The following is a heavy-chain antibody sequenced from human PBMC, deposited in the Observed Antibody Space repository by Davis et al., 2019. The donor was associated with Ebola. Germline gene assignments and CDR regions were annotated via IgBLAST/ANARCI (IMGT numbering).Heavy chain of an antibody. Sequence: PGRSLRPSCAASGFTFSSYSMNWVRQAPGKGLEWVSSTGSSSSYIYNADSVKGRFTISSDNAKKSLYLHMNSLRAEDTAVYYCARDKFYYDSSGYGYYYGMDVWGQGTTVTVSS. J-gene: IGHJ6*02. CDR1: GFTFSSYS. D-gene: IGHD3-22*01. CDR2: TGSSSSYI. CDR3: ARDKFYYDSSGYGYYYGMDV. V-gene: IGHV3-21*01.